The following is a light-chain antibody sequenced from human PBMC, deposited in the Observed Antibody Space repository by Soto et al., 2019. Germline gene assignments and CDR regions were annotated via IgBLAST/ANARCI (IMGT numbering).Light chain of an antibody. CDR2: HAS. Sequence: EIVLTQSPDTLSSSPGERATLSCRASQSVSTNYLAWYQQKPGQAPRLLLYHASSRVTGIPDRFSGSGFATAFTLTISRLEREDLAVYYCQRYGGSPLPFGPGTKVDIK. V-gene: IGKV3-20*01. CDR3: QRYGGSPLP. CDR1: QSVSTNY. J-gene: IGKJ3*01.